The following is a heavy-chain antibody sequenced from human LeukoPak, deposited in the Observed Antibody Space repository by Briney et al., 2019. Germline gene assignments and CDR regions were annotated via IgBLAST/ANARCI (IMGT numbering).Heavy chain of an antibody. Sequence: GGSLRLSCAASGFTFSSYWMSWVRQAPGKGLEWVANIKQDGSEKYYVDSVKGRFTISRDNAKNSLYLQMNSLRAEDTAVYYCAIDFSSSLLDYWGQGTLVTVSS. CDR1: GFTFSSYW. J-gene: IGHJ4*02. D-gene: IGHD6-13*01. CDR2: IKQDGSEK. CDR3: AIDFSSSLLDY. V-gene: IGHV3-7*01.